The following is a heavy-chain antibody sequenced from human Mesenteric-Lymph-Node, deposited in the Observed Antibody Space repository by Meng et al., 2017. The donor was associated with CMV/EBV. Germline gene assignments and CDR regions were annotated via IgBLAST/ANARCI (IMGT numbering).Heavy chain of an antibody. CDR2: INSGGGSA. CDR1: STFSTFY. D-gene: IGHD6-13*01. J-gene: IGHJ4*02. V-gene: IGHV1-46*01. Sequence: STFSTFYMHWVRQAPGQGLEWMGIINSGGGSATYAQKFQGRLSITRDTSTSTVNMELNSLRSEDTAVYYCARDWGVAAAGPPTFFEYWGQGTLVTVSS. CDR3: ARDWGVAAAGPPTFFEY.